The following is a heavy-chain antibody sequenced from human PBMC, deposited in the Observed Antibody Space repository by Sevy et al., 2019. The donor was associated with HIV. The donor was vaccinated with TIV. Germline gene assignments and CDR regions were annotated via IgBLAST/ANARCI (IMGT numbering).Heavy chain of an antibody. J-gene: IGHJ6*03. CDR2: IKQDGSEK. Sequence: GGSLRLSCAASGFTFSSYWMSWVRQAPGKGLEWVANIKQDGSEKYYVDSVKGRFTISRDNAKNSLYLQMKSLRAEDTAVYYCARHRQWLDPTYMDVWGKWTTVTVSS. CDR3: ARHRQWLDPTYMDV. CDR1: GFTFSSYW. D-gene: IGHD6-19*01. V-gene: IGHV3-7*03.